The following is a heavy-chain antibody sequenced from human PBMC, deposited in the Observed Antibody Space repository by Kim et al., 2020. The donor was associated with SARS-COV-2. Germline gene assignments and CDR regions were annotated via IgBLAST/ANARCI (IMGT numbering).Heavy chain of an antibody. CDR2: IWYDGSNK. J-gene: IGHJ1*01. Sequence: GGSLRLSCAASGFTFSSYGMHWVRQAPGKGLEWVAVIWYDGSNKYYADSVKGRFTISRDNSKNTLYLQMNSLRAEDTAVYYCARDARVGQQLTPAEYFQHWGQGTLVTVSS. D-gene: IGHD6-13*01. CDR1: GFTFSSYG. CDR3: ARDARVGQQLTPAEYFQH. V-gene: IGHV3-33*01.